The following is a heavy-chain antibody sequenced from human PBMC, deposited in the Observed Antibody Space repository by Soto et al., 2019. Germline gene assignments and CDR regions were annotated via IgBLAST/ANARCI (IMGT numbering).Heavy chain of an antibody. J-gene: IGHJ4*02. CDR1: CGSISSYF. D-gene: IGHD4-17*01. CDR2: FYNSGSA. V-gene: IGHV4-59*01. Sequence: TSETLSLTCSFSCGSISSYFWSWIRQPPGKGLELIGYFYNSGSANYSPSLKSRVTISVDTSKNQFSLKVSSVTAADTAVYYCAFGDSRGPLDSWGQGTLVTVSS. CDR3: AFGDSRGPLDS.